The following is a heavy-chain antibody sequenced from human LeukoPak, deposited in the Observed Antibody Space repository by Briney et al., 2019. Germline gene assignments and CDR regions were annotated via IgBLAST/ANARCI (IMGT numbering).Heavy chain of an antibody. D-gene: IGHD6-13*01. CDR2: SRNKANSYTT. CDR1: GFTFSDHY. J-gene: IGHJ4*02. V-gene: IGHV3-72*01. Sequence: GGSLRLSCAASGFTFSDHYMDWVRQAPGKGLEWVARSRNKANSYTTEYGASVKGRFTISRDDSKNSLHLQMNSLKTEDTAVYYCATEKYSSSWSRFDYWGQGTLVTVSS. CDR3: ATEKYSSSWSRFDY.